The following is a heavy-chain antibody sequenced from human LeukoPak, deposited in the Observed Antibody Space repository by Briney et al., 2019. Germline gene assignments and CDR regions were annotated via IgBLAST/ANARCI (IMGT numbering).Heavy chain of an antibody. CDR1: GFTFDDYA. Sequence: GGSLRLSCAASGFTFDDYAMHWVRQAPGKGLEWVSLISWDGGSTYYADSVKGRFTISRDNSKNSLYLQMNSLRAEDTALYYCAKAMSSGWYSYFDYWGQGTLVTVSS. D-gene: IGHD6-19*01. CDR2: ISWDGGST. CDR3: AKAMSSGWYSYFDY. J-gene: IGHJ4*02. V-gene: IGHV3-43D*03.